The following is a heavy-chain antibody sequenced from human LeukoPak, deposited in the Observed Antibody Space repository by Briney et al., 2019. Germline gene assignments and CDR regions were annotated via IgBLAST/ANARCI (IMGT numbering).Heavy chain of an antibody. CDR3: ARVPNGDLDY. D-gene: IGHD4-17*01. CDR2: ISSGSSYT. J-gene: IGHJ4*02. Sequence: PGGSLRLSCAASGFIFSSYEMNWVRQAPGKGLEWLSHISSGSSYTSYADSVKGRFTISRDNAKNSLYLQINSLRAEDTAVYYCARVPNGDLDYWGQGTLVTVSS. V-gene: IGHV3-21*05. CDR1: GFIFSSYE.